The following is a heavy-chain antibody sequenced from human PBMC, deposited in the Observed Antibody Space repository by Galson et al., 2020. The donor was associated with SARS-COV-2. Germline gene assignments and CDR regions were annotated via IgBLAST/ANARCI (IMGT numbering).Heavy chain of an antibody. D-gene: IGHD1-1*01. Sequence: GGSLRLSCAASGFTFSNYWMNWVRQAPGKGLVWVSRLYGDGSGAVYADAVKGRFTISRDNVKNILYLQMNSLRAEDTAVYYCVRDYNGPDYWGQGTLVTVSS. CDR3: VRDYNGPDY. CDR2: LYGDGSGA. V-gene: IGHV3-74*01. J-gene: IGHJ4*02. CDR1: GFTFSNYW.